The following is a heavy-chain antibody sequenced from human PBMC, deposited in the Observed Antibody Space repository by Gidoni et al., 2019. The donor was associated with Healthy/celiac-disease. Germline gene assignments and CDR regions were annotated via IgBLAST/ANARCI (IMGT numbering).Heavy chain of an antibody. D-gene: IGHD2-8*01. J-gene: IGHJ5*02. V-gene: IGHV4-39*01. CDR2: IYYSGST. CDR1: GGSISSSSYY. CDR3: ARAVGYCTNGVCGRGDWFDP. Sequence: QLQLQESGPGLVKPSETLSLTCTVSGGSISSSSYYWGWIRQPPGKGLEWIGSIYYSGSTYYNPSLKSRVTISVDTSKNQFSLKLSSVTAADTAVYYCARAVGYCTNGVCGRGDWFDPWGQGTLVTVSS.